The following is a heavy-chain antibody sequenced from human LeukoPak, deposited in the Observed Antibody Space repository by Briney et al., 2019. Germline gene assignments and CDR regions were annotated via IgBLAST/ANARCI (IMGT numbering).Heavy chain of an antibody. Sequence: SETLSLTCTVSGGSISSYYWSWIRQPPGKGLEWIGYIYYSGSTNYNPSLKGRVTISVDTSKNQFSLKLSSVTAADTAVYYCARRARGYSPWGSNWFDPWGQGTLVTVSS. CDR3: ARRARGYSPWGSNWFDP. D-gene: IGHD5-18*01. V-gene: IGHV4-59*08. CDR2: IYYSGST. J-gene: IGHJ5*02. CDR1: GGSISSYY.